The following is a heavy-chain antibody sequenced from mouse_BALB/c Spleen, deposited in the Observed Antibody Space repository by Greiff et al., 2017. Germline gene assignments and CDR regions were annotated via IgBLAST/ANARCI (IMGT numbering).Heavy chain of an antibody. D-gene: IGHD2-14*01. CDR3: AREGTIGTAAWFAY. CDR2: ISDGGSYT. Sequence: EVQGVESGGGLVKPGGSLKLSCAASGFTFSDYYMYWVRQTPEKRLEWVATISDGGSYTYYPDSVKGRFTISRDNAKNNLYLQMSSLKSEDTAMYDCAREGTIGTAAWFAYWGQGTLVTVSA. CDR1: GFTFSDYY. V-gene: IGHV5-4*02. J-gene: IGHJ3*01.